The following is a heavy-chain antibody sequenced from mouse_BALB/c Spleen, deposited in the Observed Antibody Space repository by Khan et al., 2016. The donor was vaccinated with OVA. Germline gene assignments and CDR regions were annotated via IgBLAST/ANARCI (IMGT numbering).Heavy chain of an antibody. V-gene: IGHV1S137*01. Sequence: QVQLQQSGPELVRPGVSVKISCKGTGYTFTDYAMYWVKQSHAKSLEWIGLISTYSGNTNYNQKFKGKATMTVDKSSSTAYMELDRLTSEDSATSYCERPADDGYYAYWGQGTTVTVSA. CDR2: ISTYSGNT. CDR1: GYTFTDYA. J-gene: IGHJ2*01. CDR3: ERPADDGYYAY. D-gene: IGHD2-3*01.